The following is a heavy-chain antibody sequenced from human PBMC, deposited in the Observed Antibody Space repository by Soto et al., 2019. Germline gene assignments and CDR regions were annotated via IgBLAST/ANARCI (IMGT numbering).Heavy chain of an antibody. D-gene: IGHD4-17*01. J-gene: IGHJ4*02. CDR1: GGTFTTYA. CDR2: IIPIFGTT. Sequence: VQLMQSGADVKKPGSSVKVSCKPSGGTFTTYAISWVRQAPGQGLAWMGKIIPIFGTTTYAQKFHGRVTITADNSTAYTELSSLKSEDTAVYYCAKEGTTVTTSRFFDSWGQGTLVTVSS. V-gene: IGHV1-69*06. CDR3: AKEGTTVTTSRFFDS.